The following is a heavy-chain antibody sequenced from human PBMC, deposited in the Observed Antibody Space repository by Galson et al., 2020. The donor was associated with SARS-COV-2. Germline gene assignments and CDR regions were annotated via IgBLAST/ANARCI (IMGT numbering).Heavy chain of an antibody. J-gene: IGHJ6*02. D-gene: IGHD6-19*01. CDR3: ARDRIAVAGMGGYYYYYYGMDV. CDR1: GGSVSSGSYY. CDR2: IYYSGST. V-gene: IGHV4-61*01. Sequence: SETLSLTCTVSGGSVSSGSYYWSWIRQPPGKGLEWIGYIYYSGSTNYNPSLKSRVTISVDTSKNQFSLKLSSVTAADTAVYYCARDRIAVAGMGGYYYYYYGMDVWGQGTTVTVAS.